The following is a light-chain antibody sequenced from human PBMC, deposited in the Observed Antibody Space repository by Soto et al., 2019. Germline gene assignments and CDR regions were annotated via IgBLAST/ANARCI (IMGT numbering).Light chain of an antibody. CDR1: QDIRNF. Sequence: DIQMTQSPPSLSASVGDRVTITCRASQDIRNFVAWYQQKPGKAPKVLIYAASTLQSGVPSRFSGSGSGTDFTLTINSLQPEDVATYSCQKYSSVPVFGPGTKVELK. CDR2: AAS. V-gene: IGKV1-27*01. J-gene: IGKJ3*01. CDR3: QKYSSVPV.